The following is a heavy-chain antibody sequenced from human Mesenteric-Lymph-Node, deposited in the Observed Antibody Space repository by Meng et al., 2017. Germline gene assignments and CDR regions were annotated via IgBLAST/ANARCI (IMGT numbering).Heavy chain of an antibody. J-gene: IGHJ3*02. D-gene: IGHD2-2*01. V-gene: IGHV3-23*01. CDR3: AKDLVVVKGLDAFGI. Sequence: GESLKISCAASGFTFSNYAMTWVRQAPGKGLEWVSSISGGGSTFYADSVKGRFIFSRDNSKNTLYLHMNSLTAEDTAVYYCAKDLVVVKGLDAFGIWGQGTMVTVSS. CDR2: ISGGGST. CDR1: GFTFSNYA.